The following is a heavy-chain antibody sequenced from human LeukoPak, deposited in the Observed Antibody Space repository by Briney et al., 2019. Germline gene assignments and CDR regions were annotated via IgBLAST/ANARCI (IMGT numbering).Heavy chain of an antibody. CDR2: IYYSGST. Sequence: NPSETLSLTCAVSGGSISSTTSYWGWIRQPPGKGLEWIGRIYYSGSTSYNPSLKSRVTISVDTSKNQFSLRLSSVTAADAALYYCARHGSTDYFDYWGQGTPVTVSS. CDR1: GGSISSTTSY. J-gene: IGHJ4*02. CDR3: ARHGSTDYFDY. V-gene: IGHV4-39*01. D-gene: IGHD2-2*03.